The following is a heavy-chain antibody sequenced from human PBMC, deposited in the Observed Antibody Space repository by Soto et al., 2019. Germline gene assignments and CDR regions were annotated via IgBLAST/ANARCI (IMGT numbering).Heavy chain of an antibody. CDR1: GYTFTSFY. Sequence: QMQLVQSGAEVKRPGASVRVSCKSSGYTFTSFYIHWVRQAPGQGREWMGIINPSGGITNFAQRFQGRVTMTRDLYTNTHHRERRSLKSGDTAVYCCACSPAFSSSWYGIPPDPSHGMDVWGQGTTVTFS. CDR2: INPSGGIT. CDR3: ACSPAFSSSWYGIPPDPSHGMDV. D-gene: IGHD6-13*01. J-gene: IGHJ6*02. V-gene: IGHV1-46*01.